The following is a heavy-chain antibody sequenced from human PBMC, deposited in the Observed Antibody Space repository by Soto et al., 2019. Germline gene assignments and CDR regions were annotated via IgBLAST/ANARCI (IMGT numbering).Heavy chain of an antibody. CDR3: ARSSLYGIGV. J-gene: IGHJ6*01. Sequence: PWNPLALTLWVSGGAISSGYYYWSGICQPTGQGLEWIGNIYYSGNTYYNPSLKSRLIISIDTSKNQFSLKVGSVTAADTAVGFCARSSLYGIGVWGQRTTLTVYS. CDR1: GGAISSGYYY. V-gene: IGHV4-30-4*01. CDR2: IYYSGNT. D-gene: IGHD1-1*01.